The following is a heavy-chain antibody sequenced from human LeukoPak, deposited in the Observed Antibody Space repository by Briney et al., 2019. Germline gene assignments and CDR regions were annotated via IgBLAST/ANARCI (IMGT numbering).Heavy chain of an antibody. V-gene: IGHV1-69*04. J-gene: IGHJ4*02. Sequence: GASVKVSCKASGGTFSSYAISWVRQAPGQGLEWMGRIIPILGIANYAQKFQGRVTITADKSTSTAYMELSSLRSEDTAVYYCARDCGYDRPRFDYWGQGTLATVSS. CDR1: GGTFSSYA. CDR2: IIPILGIA. D-gene: IGHD5-12*01. CDR3: ARDCGYDRPRFDY.